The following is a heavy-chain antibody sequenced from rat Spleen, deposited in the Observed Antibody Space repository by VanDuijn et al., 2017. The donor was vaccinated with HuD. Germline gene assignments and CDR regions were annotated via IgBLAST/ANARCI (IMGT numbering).Heavy chain of an antibody. CDR2: ISAGGGDT. Sequence: EVQLVESGGGLVQPGRSLKLSCAASGFTFSDYYMDWVRQAPTKGLEWVAYISAGGGDTYYRYSVKGRFTISRDNAQSSLYLQMDSLRSEDTATYYCARHMANPYYVMDAWGQGASVTVSS. J-gene: IGHJ4*01. V-gene: IGHV5-25*01. CDR3: ARHMANPYYVMDA. D-gene: IGHD3-4*01. CDR1: GFTFSDYY.